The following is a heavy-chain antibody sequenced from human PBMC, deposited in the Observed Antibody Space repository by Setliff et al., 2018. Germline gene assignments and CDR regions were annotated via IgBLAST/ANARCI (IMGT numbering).Heavy chain of an antibody. J-gene: IGHJ4*02. V-gene: IGHV1-18*01. CDR2: IGAYSFKT. CDR1: GYTLINYG. CDR3: ARINFYVSSGFYYASDY. D-gene: IGHD3-22*01. Sequence: ASVKVSCKASGYTLINYGISWVRQAPGQGLEWMGWIGAYSFKTNSPQKFLDRLTMTTDTSTSTAYMELKDLTSDDTALYYCARINFYVSSGFYYASDYWGQGTLVTVSS.